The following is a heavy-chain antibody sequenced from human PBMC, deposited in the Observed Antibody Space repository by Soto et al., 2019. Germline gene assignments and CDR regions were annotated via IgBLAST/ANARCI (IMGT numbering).Heavy chain of an antibody. J-gene: IGHJ3*02. Sequence: PGESLKIACKGSGDTFTSHWIAWVRQMPGKGLELMGLIYPADSDTRYSPSIEGQVTISVDKSISTAYLQWSRLKASDTATYYCLRPQAKALGSIRRACDIWGQVTKVTVSS. CDR3: LRPQAKALGSIRRACDI. V-gene: IGHV5-51*01. CDR2: IYPADSDT. CDR1: GDTFTSHW. D-gene: IGHD3-10*01.